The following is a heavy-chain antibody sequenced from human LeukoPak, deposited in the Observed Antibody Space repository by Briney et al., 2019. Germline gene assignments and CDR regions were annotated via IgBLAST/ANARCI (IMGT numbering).Heavy chain of an antibody. J-gene: IGHJ4*02. D-gene: IGHD3-16*02. V-gene: IGHV1-24*01. CDR1: GYTLTELS. CDR3: ATAPTIMITFGGVIVRPYYFDY. CDR2: FDPEDGET. Sequence: ASVKVSCKVSGYTLTELSMHWVRQAPGKGLEWMGGFDPEDGETIYAQKFQGRVTMTEDTSTDTAYMELSSLRSEDTAVYYCATAPTIMITFGGVIVRPYYFDYWGQGTLVTVSS.